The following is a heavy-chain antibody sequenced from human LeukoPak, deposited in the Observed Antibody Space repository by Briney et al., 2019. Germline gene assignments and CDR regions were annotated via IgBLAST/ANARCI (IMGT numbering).Heavy chain of an antibody. D-gene: IGHD3-16*02. Sequence: GGSLRLSCAASGCTFSSYWMSWVRQAPGKGLEWVANIKQDGSEKYYVDSVKGRFTISRDNAKNSLYLQMISLRAEDTAVYYCARVGGRYSPLGYWGQGTLVTVSS. CDR1: GCTFSSYW. CDR2: IKQDGSEK. CDR3: ARVGGRYSPLGY. V-gene: IGHV3-7*01. J-gene: IGHJ4*02.